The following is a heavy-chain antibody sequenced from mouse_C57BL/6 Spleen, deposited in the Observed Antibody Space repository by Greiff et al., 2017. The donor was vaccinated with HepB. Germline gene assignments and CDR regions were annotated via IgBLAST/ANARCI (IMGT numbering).Heavy chain of an antibody. V-gene: IGHV5-6*01. CDR3: ARQNCAY. CDR2: ISSGGSYT. Sequence: EVKLVESGGDLVKPGGSLKLSCAASGFTFSSYGMSWVRQTPDKRLEWVATISSGGSYTYYPDSVKGRFTISRDNATNTLYLQMSSLKSEDTAMYYCARQNCAYWGQGTLVTVSA. D-gene: IGHD4-1*01. CDR1: GFTFSSYG. J-gene: IGHJ3*01.